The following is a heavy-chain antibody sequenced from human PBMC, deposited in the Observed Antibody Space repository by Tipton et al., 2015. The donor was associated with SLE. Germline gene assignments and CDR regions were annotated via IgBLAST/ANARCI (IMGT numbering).Heavy chain of an antibody. J-gene: IGHJ3*02. D-gene: IGHD3-16*01. CDR2: IYYSGST. V-gene: IGHV4-59*01. Sequence: TLSLTCTVSGGSMSSYYWTWIRQAPGKGLEWIGYIYYSGSTNYNPSLKSRVTISVDTSKNQFSLKLSSVTAADTAVYYCAREKGDAYPNLVAFDIWGQGTMVTVSS. CDR1: GGSMSSYY. CDR3: AREKGDAYPNLVAFDI.